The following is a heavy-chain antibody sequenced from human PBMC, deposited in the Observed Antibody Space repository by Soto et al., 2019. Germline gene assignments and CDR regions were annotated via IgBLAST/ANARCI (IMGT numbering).Heavy chain of an antibody. D-gene: IGHD6-13*01. J-gene: IGHJ4*02. Sequence: GASVKVSCKASGYTFTGYYMHWVRQAPGQGLEWMGWINPNSGGTNYAQKFQGWVTMTRDTSISTAYMELSRLRSDDTAVYYCARAYSSSWYYFDYWGQGTLVTVSS. CDR3: ARAYSSSWYYFDY. CDR2: INPNSGGT. V-gene: IGHV1-2*04. CDR1: GYTFTGYY.